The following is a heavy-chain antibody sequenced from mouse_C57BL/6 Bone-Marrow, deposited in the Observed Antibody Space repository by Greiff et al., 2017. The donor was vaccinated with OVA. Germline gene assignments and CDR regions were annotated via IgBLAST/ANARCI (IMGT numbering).Heavy chain of an antibody. CDR1: GFNIKDDY. J-gene: IGHJ2*01. CDR2: IDPENGDT. CDR3: SSDYDRALYYFEY. Sequence: EVQLQQPGAELVRPGASVKLSCTASGFNIKDDYMHWVKQRPEQGLEWIGWIDPENGDTEYASKFQGKATITAATSSNTAYLQLSSLTSEDTDVYNCSSDYDRALYYFEYWGQGTTLTVSP. D-gene: IGHD2-4*01. V-gene: IGHV14-4*01.